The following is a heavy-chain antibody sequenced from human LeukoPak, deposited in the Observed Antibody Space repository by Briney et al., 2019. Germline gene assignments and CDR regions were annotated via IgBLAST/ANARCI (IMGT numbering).Heavy chain of an antibody. Sequence: GGSLRLSCATSGFSFSIYGMHWVRQAQGKGLEWVALTWYDGSNKNYADSVRGRFTISRDNSKNTLYLQMNSLRDEDTAVYYCARDYGDYIWFDPWGQGTLVTVSS. V-gene: IGHV3-33*01. D-gene: IGHD4-17*01. J-gene: IGHJ5*02. CDR2: TWYDGSNK. CDR3: ARDYGDYIWFDP. CDR1: GFSFSIYG.